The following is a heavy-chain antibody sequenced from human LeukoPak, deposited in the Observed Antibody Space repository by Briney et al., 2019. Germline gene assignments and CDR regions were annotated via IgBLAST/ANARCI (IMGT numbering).Heavy chain of an antibody. V-gene: IGHV3-30-3*01. D-gene: IGHD2-8*01. Sequence: GGSLRLSCAASGFTFSSYAMHWFLQAPGKGLEWVAVISYDGSNKYYADSVKGRFTISRDNSKNTLYLQMNSLRAEDTAVYYCARANIVLMVYASTLDYWGQGTLVTVSS. CDR2: ISYDGSNK. J-gene: IGHJ4*02. CDR3: ARANIVLMVYASTLDY. CDR1: GFTFSSYA.